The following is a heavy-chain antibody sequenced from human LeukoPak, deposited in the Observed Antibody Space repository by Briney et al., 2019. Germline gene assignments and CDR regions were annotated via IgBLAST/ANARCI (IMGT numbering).Heavy chain of an antibody. CDR1: GFTFSSYW. J-gene: IGHJ4*02. V-gene: IGHV3-74*01. D-gene: IGHD6-19*01. Sequence: PGGSLRLSCAASGFTFSSYWMHWVRQAPGKGLVWVSRINSDGSSTSYADSVKGRFTISRDNAKNTLYLQMNSLRAEDTAVYYCAKGIASSGSDIDYWGQGTLVTVSS. CDR3: AKGIASSGSDIDY. CDR2: INSDGSST.